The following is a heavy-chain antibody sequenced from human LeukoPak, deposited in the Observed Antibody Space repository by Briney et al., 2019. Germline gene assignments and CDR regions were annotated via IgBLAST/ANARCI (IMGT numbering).Heavy chain of an antibody. Sequence: SVKVSCKASGGTFTSYAISWVRQAPGQGLEWMGGIIPIFGAANYAQKFQGRVTITADESTSTAYMELSSLRSEDTAVYYCASQAVLRYFDWLWPSDGMDVWGQGTTVTVSS. CDR1: GGTFTSYA. CDR3: ASQAVLRYFDWLWPSDGMDV. CDR2: IIPIFGAA. D-gene: IGHD3-9*01. V-gene: IGHV1-69*01. J-gene: IGHJ6*02.